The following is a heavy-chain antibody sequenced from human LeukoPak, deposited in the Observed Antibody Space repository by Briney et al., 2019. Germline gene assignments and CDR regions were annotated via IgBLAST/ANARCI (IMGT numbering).Heavy chain of an antibody. Sequence: SETLSLTCTVSGGSISSYYWSWIRQPPGKGLEWIGRIYYSGSTNYNPSLKSRVTISVDTSKNQFSLKLSSVTAADTAVYYCARQLGYSYGNDYWGQGTLVTVSS. CDR1: GGSISSYY. CDR3: ARQLGYSYGNDY. CDR2: IYYSGST. V-gene: IGHV4-59*08. D-gene: IGHD5-18*01. J-gene: IGHJ4*02.